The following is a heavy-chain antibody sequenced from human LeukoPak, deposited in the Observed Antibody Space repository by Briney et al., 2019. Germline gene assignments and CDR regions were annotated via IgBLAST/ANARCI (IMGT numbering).Heavy chain of an antibody. CDR3: ARGGPRGYNLCYYFDY. D-gene: IGHD5-24*01. CDR2: INHSGST. J-gene: IGHJ4*02. CDR1: GGSFSGYY. Sequence: PSETLSLTCAVYGGSFSGYYRSWIRQPPGKGLEWIGEINHSGSTNYNPSLKSRVTISVDTSKNQFSLMLSSVTAADTAVYYCARGGPRGYNLCYYFDYWGQGTLVTFSS. V-gene: IGHV4-34*01.